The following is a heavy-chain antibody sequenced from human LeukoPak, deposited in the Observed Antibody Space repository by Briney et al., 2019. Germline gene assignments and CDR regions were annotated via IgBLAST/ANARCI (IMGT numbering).Heavy chain of an antibody. J-gene: IGHJ4*02. CDR3: ARGLRIAARPFVY. CDR1: GGSFSGYY. CDR2: INHSGST. V-gene: IGHV4-34*01. D-gene: IGHD6-6*01. Sequence: SETLSLTCAVYGGSFSGYYWSWTRQPPGKGLEWIGEINHSGSTNYNPSLKSRVTISVDTSKNQFSLKLSSVTAADTAVYYCARGLRIAARPFVYWGQGTLVTVSS.